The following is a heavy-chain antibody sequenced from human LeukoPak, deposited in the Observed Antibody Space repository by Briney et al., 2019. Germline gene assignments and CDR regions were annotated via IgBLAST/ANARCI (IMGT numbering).Heavy chain of an antibody. J-gene: IGHJ2*01. CDR2: IIPIFGTA. V-gene: IGHV1-69*05. CDR3: ARGRNRDWYFDL. Sequence: ASVKVSCKASGYTFTGYYMHWVRQAPGQGLEWMGGIIPIFGTANYAQKFQGRVTITTDESTSTTYMELSSLRSEDTAVYYCARGRNRDWYFDLWGRGTLVTVSS. D-gene: IGHD1-14*01. CDR1: GYTFTGYY.